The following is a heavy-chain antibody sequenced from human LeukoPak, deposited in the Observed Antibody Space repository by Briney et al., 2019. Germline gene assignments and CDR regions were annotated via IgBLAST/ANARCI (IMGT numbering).Heavy chain of an antibody. Sequence: GGSLSLSCAVFGFTFSSYGIHWVRQAPGKGLEWVIFISHDGTKNYYADSVKGRFTVSRGNSKNTLYLQMDSLRADDTAVYYCAKDSSTWGNRYFDYWGQGTLVTVSS. J-gene: IGHJ4*02. CDR2: ISHDGTKN. D-gene: IGHD2-2*01. V-gene: IGHV3-30*18. CDR3: AKDSSTWGNRYFDY. CDR1: GFTFSSYG.